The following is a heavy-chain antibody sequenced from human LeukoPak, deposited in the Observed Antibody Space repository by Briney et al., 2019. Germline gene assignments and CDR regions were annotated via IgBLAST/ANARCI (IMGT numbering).Heavy chain of an antibody. CDR1: GYTFTSYG. D-gene: IGHD3-22*01. CDR2: ISAYNGNT. J-gene: IGHJ4*02. V-gene: IGHV1-18*01. CDR3: ARGGRYYDSRGYHREYYFDF. Sequence: ASVKVSCKASGYTFTSYGISWVRQAPGQGLEWMGWISAYNGNTNYAQKLQGRVTMTTDTSTSTAYMELRSLRSDDTAVYYCARGGRYYDSRGYHREYYFDFWSQGTLVTVSS.